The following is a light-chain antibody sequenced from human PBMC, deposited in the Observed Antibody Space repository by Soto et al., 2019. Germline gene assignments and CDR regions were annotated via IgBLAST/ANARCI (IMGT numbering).Light chain of an antibody. Sequence: DIQITQSPSSLSASLGDRVTITCRASQTISSYLNWYQQKPGRAPKLLIYAASNLESGVPSRFSGSGSGTDFTLTISSLQPEDFATYXXXQSYSTWTFGQGTKVDIK. CDR1: QTISSY. CDR2: AAS. V-gene: IGKV1-39*01. CDR3: XQSYSTWT. J-gene: IGKJ1*01.